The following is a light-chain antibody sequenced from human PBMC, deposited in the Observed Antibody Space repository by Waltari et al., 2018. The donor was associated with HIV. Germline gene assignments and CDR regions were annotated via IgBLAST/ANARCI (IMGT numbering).Light chain of an antibody. CDR3: SSYTASSTLDVV. Sequence: CTGSSSDIGAYNYVSWYQQHPDKVPKLVIYEVSNRPSGISNRFSGSKSGNTASLTISGLQADDEASYYCSSYTASSTLDVVFGGGTRLTVL. J-gene: IGLJ2*01. CDR1: SSDIGAYNY. V-gene: IGLV2-14*03. CDR2: EVS.